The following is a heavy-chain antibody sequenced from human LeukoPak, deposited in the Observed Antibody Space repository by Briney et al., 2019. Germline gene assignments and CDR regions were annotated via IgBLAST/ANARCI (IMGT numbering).Heavy chain of an antibody. CDR2: ISAYNGNT. CDR3: ARDTGSGSAWSRGADY. V-gene: IGHV1-18*01. J-gene: IGHJ4*02. Sequence: ASVKVSCKASGYTFINYGVSWVRQAPGQGLEWMGWISAYNGNTNYAQKLQGRVTVTTDTSTNTAYMELRGLRSDDTAVYYCARDTGSGSAWSRGADYWGQGTLVTVSS. D-gene: IGHD6-19*01. CDR1: GYTFINYG.